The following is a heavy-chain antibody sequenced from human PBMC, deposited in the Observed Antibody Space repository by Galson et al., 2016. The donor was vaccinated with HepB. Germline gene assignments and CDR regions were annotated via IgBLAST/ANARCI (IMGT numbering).Heavy chain of an antibody. Sequence: SVKVSCKASGYTFTDSYMHWVRQAPGQGLEWMGWINPKSGNTNYAQRFQGRVTITRDTSIRTAYMELSRLTSDDTAVYFCARDGYGGSGFDYWGQGTLVTVSS. V-gene: IGHV1-2*02. J-gene: IGHJ4*02. CDR2: INPKSGNT. D-gene: IGHD4-23*01. CDR1: GYTFTDSY. CDR3: ARDGYGGSGFDY.